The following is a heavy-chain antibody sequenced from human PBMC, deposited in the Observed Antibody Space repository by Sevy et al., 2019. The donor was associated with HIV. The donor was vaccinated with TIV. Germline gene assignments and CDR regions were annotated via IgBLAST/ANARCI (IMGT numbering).Heavy chain of an antibody. D-gene: IGHD1-26*01. CDR2: IYYNGHI. Sequence: SETLSLTCTVSGGSITSLYWNWIRQPPGKGLEWIANIYYNGHINYNPSLKSRVTLSLDTSKNQFSLRLSSVTAADTAMYYCAGENAWGRGYSWGEGTLVTISS. CDR1: GGSITSLY. J-gene: IGHJ4*02. V-gene: IGHV4-59*08. CDR3: AGENAWGRGYS.